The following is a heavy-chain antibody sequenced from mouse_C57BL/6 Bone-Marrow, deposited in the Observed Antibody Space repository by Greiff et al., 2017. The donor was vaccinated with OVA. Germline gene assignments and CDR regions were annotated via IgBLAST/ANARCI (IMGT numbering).Heavy chain of an antibody. CDR3: ARGAYYSNWYFDV. CDR2: IYPSDSET. D-gene: IGHD2-5*01. Sequence: VQLQQSGAELVRPGSSVKLSCKASGYTFTSYWMDWVKQRPGQGLEWIGNIYPSDSETHYNQKFKDKATLTVDKSSSTAYMQLSSLTSEDSAVYYCARGAYYSNWYFDVWGTGTTVTVSS. CDR1: GYTFTSYW. V-gene: IGHV1-61*01. J-gene: IGHJ1*03.